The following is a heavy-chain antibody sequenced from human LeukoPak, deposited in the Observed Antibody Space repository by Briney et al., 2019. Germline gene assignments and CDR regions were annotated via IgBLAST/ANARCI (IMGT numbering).Heavy chain of an antibody. J-gene: IGHJ4*02. CDR2: ISGSGGST. D-gene: IGHD3-22*01. V-gene: IGHV3-23*01. CDR3: ARVGYDSSGYLSALYYFDY. Sequence: GGSLRLSCAASGFTFSSYVMSWVRQAPGKGLEWVSAISGSGGSTYYADSVKGRFTISRDNSKNTLYLQMNSLRAEDTALYYCARVGYDSSGYLSALYYFDYWGQGTLVTVSS. CDR1: GFTFSSYV.